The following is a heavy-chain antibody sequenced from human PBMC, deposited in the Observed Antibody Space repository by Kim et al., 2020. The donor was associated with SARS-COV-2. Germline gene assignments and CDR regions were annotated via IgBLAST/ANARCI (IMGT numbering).Heavy chain of an antibody. CDR2: INSDASST. CDR1: GFTFSSYW. Sequence: GGSLRLSCTASGFTFSSYWMHWVRQAPGEGLVWVSRINSDASSTFYADSVKGRFTISRDNAKNTLYLQMNSLRAGDTAGYYCARGDSGAWGQGNLVTVAS. D-gene: IGHD5-12*01. V-gene: IGHV3-74*01. J-gene: IGHJ5*02. CDR3: ARGDSGA.